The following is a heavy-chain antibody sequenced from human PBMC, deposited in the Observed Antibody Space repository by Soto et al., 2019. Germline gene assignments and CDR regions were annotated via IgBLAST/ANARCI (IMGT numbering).Heavy chain of an antibody. V-gene: IGHV1-2*02. D-gene: IGHD2-8*01. CDR3: VSWGVLSNGVCYPAF. CDR1: GSNFSRYY. CDR2: ISPDSGVT. Sequence: ASVKVSCKASGSNFSRYYVQWVRQAPGQGLESMGWISPDSGVTNYAERFKGRVTMTRDTSISTAYMELSRLTSDDTAFFYCVSWGVLSNGVCYPAFWGHGTLVTVSA. J-gene: IGHJ4*01.